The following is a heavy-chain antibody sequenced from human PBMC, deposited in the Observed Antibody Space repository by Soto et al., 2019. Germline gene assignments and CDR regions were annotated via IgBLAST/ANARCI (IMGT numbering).Heavy chain of an antibody. J-gene: IGHJ5*02. D-gene: IGHD1-1*01. CDR2: IYDSGST. CDR1: GGSVSSGSYY. CDR3: AREGWYNNWFDP. V-gene: IGHV4-61*01. Sequence: QVQLQESGPGLVKPSETLSLTCTVSGGSVSSGSYYWSWIRQPPGKGLEWIGYIYDSGSTNYNPSLKSRVTISVDTSKNQFSLKLSSVTAADTAVYYCAREGWYNNWFDPWGQGTLVTVSS.